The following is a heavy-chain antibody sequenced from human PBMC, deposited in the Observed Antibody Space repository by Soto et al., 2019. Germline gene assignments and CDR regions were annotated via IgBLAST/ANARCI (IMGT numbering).Heavy chain of an antibody. Sequence: GGSLRLSCAASGFTFSSYSMNWVRQAPGKGLEWVSSISSSSSYIYYADSVKGRFTISRDNAKNSLYLQMNSLRAEDTAVYYCARESGSSYYDFWSGYYTSDWFDPWGQGTLVPVYS. V-gene: IGHV3-21*01. CDR1: GFTFSSYS. J-gene: IGHJ5*02. CDR3: ARESGSSYYDFWSGYYTSDWFDP. CDR2: ISSSSSYI. D-gene: IGHD3-3*01.